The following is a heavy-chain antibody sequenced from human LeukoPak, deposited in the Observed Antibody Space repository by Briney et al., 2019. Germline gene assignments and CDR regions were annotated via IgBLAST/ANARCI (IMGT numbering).Heavy chain of an antibody. V-gene: IGHV4-34*01. CDR2: INHSGST. CDR3: ARGPGGLAARRNDAFDI. Sequence: SETLSLTCAVYGGSFSGYYWSWIRQPPGKGLEWIGEINHSGSTNYNPSLKSRVTISVDTSKNQFSLKLSSVTAADTAVYYCARGPGGLAARRNDAFDIWGQGTMVTVSS. J-gene: IGHJ3*02. CDR1: GGSFSGYY. D-gene: IGHD6-6*01.